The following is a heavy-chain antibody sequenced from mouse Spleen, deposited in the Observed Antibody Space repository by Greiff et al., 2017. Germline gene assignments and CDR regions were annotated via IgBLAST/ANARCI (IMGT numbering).Heavy chain of an antibody. V-gene: IGHV2-3*01. D-gene: IGHD1-1*02. CDR2: IWGDGSS. Sequence: VKLVESGPGLVAPSQSLSITCTVSGFSLTTYGVSWVRQPPGKGLEWLGVIWGDGSSHYHSALISRLNISKDNSKSQVFLKLNSLQTDDTATYYCAKTDYGYVMDYWGQGTSVTVSS. CDR1: GFSLTTYG. CDR3: AKTDYGYVMDY. J-gene: IGHJ4*01.